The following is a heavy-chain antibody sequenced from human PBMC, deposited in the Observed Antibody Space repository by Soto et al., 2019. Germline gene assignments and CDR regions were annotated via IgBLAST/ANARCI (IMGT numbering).Heavy chain of an antibody. CDR3: ARASGSSYWFDP. D-gene: IGHD1-26*01. V-gene: IGHV1-69*13. Sequence: EASVKVSCKASGGTFSSYAISWVRQAPGQGLEWMGGIIPIFGTANYAQKFQGRVTITADESTSTAYMELSSLRSDDTAVYYCARASGSSYWFDPWGQGTLVTVSS. CDR2: IIPIFGTA. CDR1: GGTFSSYA. J-gene: IGHJ5*02.